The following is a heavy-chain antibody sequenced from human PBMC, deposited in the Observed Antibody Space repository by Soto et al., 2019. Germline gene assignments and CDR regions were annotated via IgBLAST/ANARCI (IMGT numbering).Heavy chain of an antibody. CDR3: AKVQGVNYYYMDV. CDR1: GFTFSSSA. CDR2: ISGSGGST. Sequence: EVQLLESGGGLVQPGGSLRLSCAASGFTFSSSAMSWVRQAPGKGLEWVSAISGSGGSTYYADSVKGRFTISRDNSKNTLYLQMNSLRAEDTAVYYCAKVQGVNYYYMDVWGKGTTVTVSS. D-gene: IGHD3-16*01. V-gene: IGHV3-23*01. J-gene: IGHJ6*03.